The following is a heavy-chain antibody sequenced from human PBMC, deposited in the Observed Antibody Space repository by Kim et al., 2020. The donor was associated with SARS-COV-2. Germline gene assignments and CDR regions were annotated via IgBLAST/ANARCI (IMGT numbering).Heavy chain of an antibody. V-gene: IGHV3-53*01. J-gene: IGHJ3*02. CDR3: ARCVDCLVGSCSSDDAFDI. Sequence: GRFTIARDNAQSTLYLQMNSLRADDTAVYYCARCVDCLVGSCSSDDAFDIWGQGTMVTVSS. D-gene: IGHD2-15*01.